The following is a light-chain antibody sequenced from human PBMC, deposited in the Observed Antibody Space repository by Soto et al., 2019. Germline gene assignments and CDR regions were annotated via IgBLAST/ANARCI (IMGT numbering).Light chain of an antibody. J-gene: IGLJ1*01. CDR1: SSNFGSNY. CDR2: RNN. V-gene: IGLV1-47*01. CDR3: AAWDDSLSGRGV. Sequence: QSVLTQPPSASGTPGQRVTISCSGSSSNFGSNYVYWYQQLPGTAPKLLIYRNNQRPSGVPDRFSGSKSGTSASLAISGLRSEDEADYYCAAWDDSLSGRGVFGTGTKVTDL.